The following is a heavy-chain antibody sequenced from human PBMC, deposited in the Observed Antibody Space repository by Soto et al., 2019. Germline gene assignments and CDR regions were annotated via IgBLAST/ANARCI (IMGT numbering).Heavy chain of an antibody. CDR1: GYTLTELS. CDR2: FDPEDGET. D-gene: IGHD3-22*01. CDR3: ARGGLKFTMIAPN. V-gene: IGHV1-24*01. J-gene: IGHJ1*01. Sequence: ASVKVSCKVSGYTLTELSMHWVRQAPGKGLEWMGGFDPEDGETIYAQKFQGRVTMTRNTSISTAYMELSSLRSEDTAVYYCARGGLKFTMIAPNWGQGTLVTVSS.